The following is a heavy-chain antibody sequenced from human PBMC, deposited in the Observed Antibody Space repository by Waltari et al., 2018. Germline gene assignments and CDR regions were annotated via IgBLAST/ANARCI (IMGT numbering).Heavy chain of an antibody. CDR1: GRTFRRYT. J-gene: IGHJ3*02. CDR2: IIPILGIA. V-gene: IGHV1-69*02. Sequence: QVQLVQSGAAVKKPGSSVTVSCKASGRTFRRYTNSWGRQAPGQGLEWMGRIIPILGIANYAQKFQGRVTITADKSTSTAYMELSSLRSEDTAVYYCARVGIRDAFDIWGQGTMVTVSS. CDR3: ARVGIRDAFDI. D-gene: IGHD2-21*01.